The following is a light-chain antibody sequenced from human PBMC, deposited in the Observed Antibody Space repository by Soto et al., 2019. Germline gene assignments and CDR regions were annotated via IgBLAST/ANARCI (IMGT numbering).Light chain of an antibody. Sequence: DIVMTQTPLSLSVTPGQPASISCKSSQSLLQSDGKTYLFWLLQKPGQPPKLLIYEVSKRFSGVPDRFSGSGSGTEFTLKISRVEAEDVGVYYCMQTIQLPITFDQGTRLEIK. CDR3: MQTIQLPIT. V-gene: IGKV2D-29*01. J-gene: IGKJ5*01. CDR2: EVS. CDR1: QSLLQSDGKTY.